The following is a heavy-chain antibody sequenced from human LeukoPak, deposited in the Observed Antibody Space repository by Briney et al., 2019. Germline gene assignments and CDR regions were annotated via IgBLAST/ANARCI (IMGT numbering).Heavy chain of an antibody. CDR2: MSSRGIS. CDR3: AREAVPLHTGSYPRHFDY. CDR1: NGSISSDTYF. V-gene: IGHV4-61*02. Sequence: SETLSLTCTVSNGSISSDTYFWSWIRQPAGKGLEWIGRMSSRGISTYSPSLKSRVTISVDTSKKQFSLKLSSVTAADTAVYYCAREAVPLHTGSYPRHFDYWGQGTLVPVSS. D-gene: IGHD1-26*01. J-gene: IGHJ4*02.